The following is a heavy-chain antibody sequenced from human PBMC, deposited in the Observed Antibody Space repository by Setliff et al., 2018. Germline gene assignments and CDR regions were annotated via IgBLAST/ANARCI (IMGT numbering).Heavy chain of an antibody. CDR2: INNYSFKT. CDR3: ARINFYVSSGYYYAPDY. CDR1: GYTFTNYG. V-gene: IGHV1-18*01. D-gene: IGHD3-22*01. Sequence: ASVKVSCKTSGYTFTNYGITWVRQAPGQGLEWMGWINNYSFKTNYPQKFLGRVTVTTDTSTGTAYMELWSLTSDDTAIYYCARINFYVSSGYYYAPDYWGPGTLVTVSS. J-gene: IGHJ4*02.